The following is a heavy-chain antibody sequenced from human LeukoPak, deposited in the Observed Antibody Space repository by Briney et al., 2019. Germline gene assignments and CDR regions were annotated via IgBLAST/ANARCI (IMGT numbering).Heavy chain of an antibody. CDR1: GFSLSDYY. Sequence: GGSLRLSCAASGFSLSDYYMSWIRQAPGKGLEWVSNISGSGTNIKYADSAKGRFTIFRDNSKNSLYLQMNRLRAEDTAVYYCARDVGSWGIPPYFDYWGQGTLVTVSS. J-gene: IGHJ4*02. CDR2: ISGSGTNI. D-gene: IGHD7-27*01. CDR3: ARDVGSWGIPPYFDY. V-gene: IGHV3-11*01.